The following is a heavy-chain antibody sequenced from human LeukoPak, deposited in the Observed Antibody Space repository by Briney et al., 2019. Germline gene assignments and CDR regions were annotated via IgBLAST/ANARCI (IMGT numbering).Heavy chain of an antibody. V-gene: IGHV6-1*01. CDR2: TYYRSKWHN. Sequence: SQTLSLTCAISGDSASSNSAAWNWIRQSPSRGLEWLGRTYYRSKWHNDYAVSVKSRITINPDTSKNQFSLQLNSVTPEDTAVYYCVRDDGIGLDAFDIWGQGTMVTVSS. CDR3: VRDDGIGLDAFDI. J-gene: IGHJ3*02. D-gene: IGHD1-14*01. CDR1: GDSASSNSAA.